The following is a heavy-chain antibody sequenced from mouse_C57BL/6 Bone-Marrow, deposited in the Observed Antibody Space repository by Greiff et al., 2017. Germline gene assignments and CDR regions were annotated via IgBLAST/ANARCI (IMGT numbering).Heavy chain of an antibody. V-gene: IGHV3-6*01. Sequence: EVQRVESGPGLVKPSQSLSLTCSVTGYSITSGYYWNWIRQFPGNKLGWMGYISYDGSNNYNPSLKNRISLTRDTSKIQFFLKLNSVTTEDTATYYCARDKGTGRRVDWYFDDWGTGTTVTVSS. CDR1: GYSITSGYY. CDR3: ARDKGTGRRVDWYFDD. CDR2: ISYDGSN. D-gene: IGHD2-14*01. J-gene: IGHJ1*03.